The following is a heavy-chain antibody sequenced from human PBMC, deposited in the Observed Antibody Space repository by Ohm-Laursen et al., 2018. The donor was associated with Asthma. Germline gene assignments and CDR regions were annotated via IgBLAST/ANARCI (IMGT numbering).Heavy chain of an antibody. D-gene: IGHD5-24*01. CDR1: GGSISSNIW. Sequence: SETLSLTCTVSGGSISSNIWWSWVRQSPGKGLEWIGEIHHSGTANSSPSLESRVTISIDTSTNQFSLKLGSVTAADTAVYYCARGHGYNLYWGQGTLVTVSS. CDR3: ARGHGYNLY. CDR2: IHHSGTA. J-gene: IGHJ4*02. V-gene: IGHV4-4*02.